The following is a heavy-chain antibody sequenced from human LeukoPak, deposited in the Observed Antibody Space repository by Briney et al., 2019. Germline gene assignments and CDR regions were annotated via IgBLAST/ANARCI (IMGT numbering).Heavy chain of an antibody. CDR1: GYTFSSSG. CDR2: INPGDGDT. J-gene: IGHJ6*02. CDR3: ARRGVTTRDSYYYAMHV. Sequence: ASVKVSCKASGYTFSSSGMYWVRQAPGQRPEWMGRINPGDGDTKYSQNFQGRVTFARDTSANTAFMELSSLRSEDTAVYYCARRGVTTRDSYYYAMHVWGQGTTVTVSS. D-gene: IGHD2-21*02. V-gene: IGHV1-3*01.